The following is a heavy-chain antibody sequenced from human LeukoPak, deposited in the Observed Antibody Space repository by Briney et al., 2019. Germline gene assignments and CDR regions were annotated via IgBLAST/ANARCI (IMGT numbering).Heavy chain of an antibody. J-gene: IGHJ4*02. CDR2: INPSGGSA. Sequence: ASVKVSCKTSGYTFTNYYMHWVRQAPGQGLEWMGIINPSGGSATYAQKFQGRVTMTRDTSTSTVYMELSSLRSEDTAVYYCARFNCGGDCYTDYWGQGTLDTVSS. D-gene: IGHD2-21*02. V-gene: IGHV1-46*01. CDR3: ARFNCGGDCYTDY. CDR1: GYTFTNYY.